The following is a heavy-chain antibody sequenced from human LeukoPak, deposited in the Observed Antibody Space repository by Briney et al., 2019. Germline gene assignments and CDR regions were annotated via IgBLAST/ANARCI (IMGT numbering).Heavy chain of an antibody. D-gene: IGHD1-1*01. CDR2: IYGSGST. CDR3: AREGTSGTHLNWFDP. Sequence: PSETLSLTCTVSGGSISSYYWSWIRQPPGKGLEWIGHIYGSGSTNHNPSLKSRVTLSVDTSKNQFSLKLSSVTAADTAVYYCAREGTSGTHLNWFDPWGQGTLVTVSS. J-gene: IGHJ5*02. V-gene: IGHV4-59*01. CDR1: GGSISSYY.